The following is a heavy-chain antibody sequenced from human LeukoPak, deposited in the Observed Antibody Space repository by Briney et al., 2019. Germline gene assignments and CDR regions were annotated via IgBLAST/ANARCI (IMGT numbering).Heavy chain of an antibody. CDR3: ATGTVTTSGAETFDY. Sequence: SETLSLTCAVYGGSFSGYYWGWIRQPPGKGLEWIGSIYYSGSTYYNPSLKSRVTISVDTSKNQFSLKLSSVTAADTAVYYCATGTVTTSGAETFDYWGQGTLVTVSS. CDR1: GGSFSGYY. J-gene: IGHJ4*02. V-gene: IGHV4-34*01. CDR2: IYYSGST. D-gene: IGHD4-17*01.